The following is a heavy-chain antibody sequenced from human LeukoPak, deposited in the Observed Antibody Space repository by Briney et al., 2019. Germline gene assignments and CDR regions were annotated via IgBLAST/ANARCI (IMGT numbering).Heavy chain of an antibody. J-gene: IGHJ4*02. D-gene: IGHD5-18*01. CDR2: IYYSGST. Sequence: PSETLSLTCTVSGGSISSYYWGWIRQPPGKGLEWIGSIYYSGSTYYNPSLKSRVTISVDTSKNQFSLKLSSVTAADTAVYYCARQLYSYGAYFDYWGQGTLVTVSS. CDR1: GGSISSYY. V-gene: IGHV4-39*01. CDR3: ARQLYSYGAYFDY.